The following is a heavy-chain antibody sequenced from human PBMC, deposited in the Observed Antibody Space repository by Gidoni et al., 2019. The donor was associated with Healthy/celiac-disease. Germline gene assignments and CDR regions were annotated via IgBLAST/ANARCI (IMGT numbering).Heavy chain of an antibody. J-gene: IGHJ4*02. CDR1: GFTFSSYA. D-gene: IGHD2-15*01. CDR3: ATHITDEMASDIVVVVAATLGPLDY. Sequence: EVQLLESGGGLVQPGGSLRLSCAASGFTFSSYAMRWVRQAPGKGLEWVSAISGSVGSTYYADSVKGRFTISRDNSKNTLYLQMNSLRAEDTAVYYCATHITDEMASDIVVVVAATLGPLDYWGQGTLVTVSS. V-gene: IGHV3-23*01. CDR2: ISGSVGST.